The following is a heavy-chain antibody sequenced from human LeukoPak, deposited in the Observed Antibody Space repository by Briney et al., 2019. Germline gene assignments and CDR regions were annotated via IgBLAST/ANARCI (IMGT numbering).Heavy chain of an antibody. CDR2: ISASGGST. Sequence: PGGSLRLSCAASGFTFSSYAISWVRQAPGKGLEWVSVISASGGSTYYADSVKGRFTISRDNSKNTLYVQMNSLRAEDTAVYYCAKDLHYYYSSGYLDYWGQGTLVTVSS. CDR1: GFTFSSYA. D-gene: IGHD3-22*01. V-gene: IGHV3-23*01. J-gene: IGHJ4*02. CDR3: AKDLHYYYSSGYLDY.